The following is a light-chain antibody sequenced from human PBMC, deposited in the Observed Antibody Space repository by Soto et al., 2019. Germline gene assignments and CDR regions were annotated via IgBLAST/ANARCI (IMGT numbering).Light chain of an antibody. CDR3: HQYGDSSWT. CDR1: QSVSSSY. J-gene: IGKJ1*01. V-gene: IGKV3-20*01. Sequence: EIVLTQSPGTLSSSPGERATLSCRASQSVSSSYLAWYQHRPGQAPRLLIYSSSRRATGIQDRFGGSGSGTDFTLTISRLAPEDFAVYYCHQYGDSSWTFGQGTQVEIK. CDR2: SSS.